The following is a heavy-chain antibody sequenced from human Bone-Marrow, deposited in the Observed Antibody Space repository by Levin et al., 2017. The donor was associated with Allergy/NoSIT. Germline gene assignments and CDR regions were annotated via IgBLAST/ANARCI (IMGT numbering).Heavy chain of an antibody. CDR2: ISGSSATV. D-gene: IGHD3-22*01. Sequence: GGSLRLSCVASGFKFSKYDMNWVRQAPGKGLEWVSFISGSSATVYYADSVKGRFTISRDNAKKSLYLQMDNLRDEDTAVYFCARDRTYESSGYYSGINGLFDFWGQGTLVAVSS. J-gene: IGHJ5*01. CDR1: GFKFSKYD. CDR3: ARDRTYESSGYYSGINGLFDF. V-gene: IGHV3-48*02.